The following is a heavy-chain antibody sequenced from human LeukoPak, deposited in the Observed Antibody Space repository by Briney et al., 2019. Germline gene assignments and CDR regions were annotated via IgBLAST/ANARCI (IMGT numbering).Heavy chain of an antibody. CDR2: IRSKANSYAT. CDR3: AKGFVVVPAYFDY. CDR1: GFTFSGSA. V-gene: IGHV3-73*01. J-gene: IGHJ4*02. D-gene: IGHD2-2*01. Sequence: GGSLRLSCAASGFTFSGSAMHWVRQASGKGLEWVGRIRSKANSYATAYAASVKGRFTISRDDSKNTAYLQMNSLKTEDTAVYYCAKGFVVVPAYFDYWGQGTLVTVSS.